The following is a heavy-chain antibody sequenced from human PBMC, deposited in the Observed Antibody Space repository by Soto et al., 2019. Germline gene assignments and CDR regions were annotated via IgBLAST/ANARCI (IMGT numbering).Heavy chain of an antibody. Sequence: SETLSLTCTVSGGSISSGGYYWSWIRQHPGKGLEWIGYIYYSGSTYYNPSLKSRVTISVDTSKNQFSLKLSSVTAADMAVYYCARVTTMIVVEWFDPWGQGTLVTVSS. CDR3: ARVTTMIVVEWFDP. D-gene: IGHD3-22*01. V-gene: IGHV4-31*03. J-gene: IGHJ5*02. CDR1: GGSISSGGYY. CDR2: IYYSGST.